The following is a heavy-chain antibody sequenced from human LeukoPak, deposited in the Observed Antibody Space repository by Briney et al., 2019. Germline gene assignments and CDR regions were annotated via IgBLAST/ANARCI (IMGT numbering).Heavy chain of an antibody. CDR3: ARINSEDDS. V-gene: IGHV3-74*01. CDR1: GFTFSNYA. Sequence: GGSLRLSCAASGFTFSNYAMTWLRQAPGKGLVWVSRIDRDASPTNYADSVKGRFTISRDNARNTLYLQMNSLRAEDTAVYYCARINSEDDSWGQGTLVTVSS. CDR2: IDRDASPT. D-gene: IGHD3-10*01. J-gene: IGHJ5*01.